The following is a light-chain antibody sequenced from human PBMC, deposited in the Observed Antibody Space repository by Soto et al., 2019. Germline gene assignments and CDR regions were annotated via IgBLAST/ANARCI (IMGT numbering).Light chain of an antibody. CDR1: PRVSNDY. J-gene: IGKJ2*01. CDR2: AAS. Sequence: EIVLTQSPGTLSLSSGAKATLTCSASPRVSNDYFARYQQQPGQAPRLVITAASRRATGIPDRFSGSGSGTDFTLTISRLEAEDFAIYYCHQYGSSPDTFGQGTKLQIK. V-gene: IGKV3-20*01. CDR3: HQYGSSPDT.